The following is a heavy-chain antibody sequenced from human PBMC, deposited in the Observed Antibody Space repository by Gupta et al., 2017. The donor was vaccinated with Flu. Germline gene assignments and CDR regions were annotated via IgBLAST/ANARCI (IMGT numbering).Heavy chain of an antibody. Sequence: MGGIIPLLATVNYAQKFQGRVSITADASTSKAYMELSSLSSEDTAVYYCANSRDFGFNWFDPWGQGTLVTVSS. D-gene: IGHD3-22*01. V-gene: IGHV1-69*01. CDR3: ANSRDFGFNWFDP. J-gene: IGHJ5*02. CDR2: IIPLLATV.